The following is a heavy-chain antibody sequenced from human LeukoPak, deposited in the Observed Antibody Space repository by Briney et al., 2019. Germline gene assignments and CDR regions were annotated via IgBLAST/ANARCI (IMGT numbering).Heavy chain of an antibody. CDR3: ARSYCGGDCYSLGWFDP. CDR1: GYSLSSAYY. Sequence: PSETLSLTCSVSGYSLSSAYYWGWIRQPPGKGLEWIGSIYHSGTTYYNPSLKSRVTMSLDTSKNQFSLKLSSVTAADMAVCYCARSYCGGDCYSLGWFDPWGQGALVTVSS. D-gene: IGHD2-21*01. CDR2: IYHSGTT. J-gene: IGHJ5*02. V-gene: IGHV4-38-2*01.